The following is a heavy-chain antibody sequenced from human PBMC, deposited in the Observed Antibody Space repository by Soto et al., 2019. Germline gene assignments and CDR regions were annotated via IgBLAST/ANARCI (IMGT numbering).Heavy chain of an antibody. CDR3: AICPQARGSGYYSAAFEP. D-gene: IGHD3-22*01. J-gene: IGHJ5*02. CDR2: ISAYNGNT. V-gene: IGHV1-18*01. CDR1: GYTFTSYG. Sequence: QVQLVQSGAEVKKPGASVKVSCKASGYTFTSYGISWVRQAPGQGLEWMGWISAYNGNTNYAQKLQGRVTMTTDTSTSTAYMELRSLRSDDTALYYCAICPQARGSGYYSAAFEPWGQGTLVTVSS.